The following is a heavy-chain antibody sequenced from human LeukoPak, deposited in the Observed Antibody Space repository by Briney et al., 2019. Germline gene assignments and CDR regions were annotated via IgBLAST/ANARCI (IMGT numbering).Heavy chain of an antibody. Sequence: GGSLRLSCAASGFNFSSYWMHWVRQIPEKGLFWISRVNYDGSSVVYADSVKGRFTISRDNAKNTVYLQMNSLRAEDTAVYYCARERTPRYYYDSSPYPVAYWGQGTLVTVSS. CDR2: VNYDGSSV. J-gene: IGHJ4*02. D-gene: IGHD3-22*01. V-gene: IGHV3-74*01. CDR3: ARERTPRYYYDSSPYPVAY. CDR1: GFNFSSYW.